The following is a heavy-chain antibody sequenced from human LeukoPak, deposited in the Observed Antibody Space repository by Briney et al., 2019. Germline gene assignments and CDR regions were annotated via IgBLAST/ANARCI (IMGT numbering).Heavy chain of an antibody. Sequence: SETLSLTCAVYGGSFSGYYWSWIRQPPGKGLEWIGEINHSGSTNYNPSLKSRVTISVDTSKNQFSLKLSSVTAADTAVYYYAREYGDYGYYYYYYMDVWGKGTTVTISS. V-gene: IGHV4-34*01. CDR3: AREYGDYGYYYYYYMDV. J-gene: IGHJ6*03. CDR2: INHSGST. D-gene: IGHD4-17*01. CDR1: GGSFSGYY.